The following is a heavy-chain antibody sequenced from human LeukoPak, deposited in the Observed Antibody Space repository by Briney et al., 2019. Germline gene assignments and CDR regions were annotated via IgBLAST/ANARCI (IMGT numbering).Heavy chain of an antibody. Sequence: SETLSLTCAVYGGSFSGYYWSWIRQPPGKGLEWIGEINHSGSTNYNPSLKSRVTISVDTSKNQFSLKLSSVTAADTAVYYCARGGGGDIVVVPAAHMDVCGKGTTVTVSS. CDR1: GGSFSGYY. CDR3: ARGGGGDIVVVPAAHMDV. D-gene: IGHD2-2*01. J-gene: IGHJ6*03. V-gene: IGHV4-34*01. CDR2: INHSGST.